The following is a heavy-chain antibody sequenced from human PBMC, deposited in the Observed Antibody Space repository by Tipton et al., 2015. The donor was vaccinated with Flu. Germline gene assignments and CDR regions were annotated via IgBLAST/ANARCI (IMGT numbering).Heavy chain of an antibody. J-gene: IGHJ5*02. CDR3: AKDQFRHVNVHRGLPAS. CDR1: GFTFSDSA. Sequence: SLRLSCAASGFTFSDSAMHWVRQAPGEGLEWVSSISGTGLSTYYADSVKGRFTISRDTSKNTVYLNIVRLRVEDTAVYYCAKDQFRHVNVHRGLPASWGQGTLVTVSS. D-gene: IGHD3-10*01. CDR2: ISGTGLST. V-gene: IGHV3-23*01.